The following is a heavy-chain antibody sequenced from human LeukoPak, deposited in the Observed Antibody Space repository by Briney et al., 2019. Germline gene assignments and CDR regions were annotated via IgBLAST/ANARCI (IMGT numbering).Heavy chain of an antibody. V-gene: IGHV3-20*04. CDR3: ARGWRPVYSSGWYRGYYFDY. D-gene: IGHD6-19*01. CDR2: INWNGGST. CDR1: GFSFDDYG. Sequence: GGSLRLSCAASGFSFDDYGMSWVRQAPGKGLEWVSGINWNGGSTGYADSVKGRFTISRDNAKNSLYLQMNSLRAEDTALYYCARGWRPVYSSGWYRGYYFDYWGQGTLVTVSS. J-gene: IGHJ4*02.